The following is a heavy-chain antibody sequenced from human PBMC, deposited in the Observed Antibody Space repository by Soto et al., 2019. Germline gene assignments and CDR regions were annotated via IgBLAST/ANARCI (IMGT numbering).Heavy chain of an antibody. D-gene: IGHD4-17*01. V-gene: IGHV3-30-3*01. CDR3: ASDLSLYGDYPIRYYYYGMDV. CDR2: ISYDGSNK. CDR1: GFTFSSYA. J-gene: IGHJ6*02. Sequence: QVQLVESGGGVVQPGRSLRLSCAASGFTFSSYAMHWVRQAPGKGLEWVAVISYDGSNKYYADSVKGRFTISRDNSKNTLYLQMNSLRAEDTAVYYCASDLSLYGDYPIRYYYYGMDVWGQGTTVTVSS.